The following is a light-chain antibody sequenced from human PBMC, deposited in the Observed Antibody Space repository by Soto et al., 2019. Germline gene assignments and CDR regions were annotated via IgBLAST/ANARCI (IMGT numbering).Light chain of an antibody. CDR2: GAS. Sequence: EIVMMQSPATLSVSLGERDTLSCRASQSVSSNLAWYQQKPGQAPRLLIYGASSRATGIPDRFSGSGSGTEFNLTIGRLEPEDFAVYYCQKHGGSPITFGQGTRREIK. V-gene: IGKV3-20*01. CDR1: QSVSSN. J-gene: IGKJ5*01. CDR3: QKHGGSPIT.